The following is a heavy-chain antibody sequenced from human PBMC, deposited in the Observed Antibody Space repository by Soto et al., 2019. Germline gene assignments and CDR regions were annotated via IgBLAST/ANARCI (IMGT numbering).Heavy chain of an antibody. CDR3: ARDGDSSGYYSHYYYYGMDV. V-gene: IGHV1-69*12. CDR2: IIPIFGTA. CDR1: GGTFSSYA. Sequence: QVQLVQSGAEVKKPGSSVKVSCKASGGTFSSYAISWVRQAPGQGLEWMGGIIPIFGTANYAQKFQGRVTITADESTSTAYMELSRLRSEDTAVYYCARDGDSSGYYSHYYYYGMDVWGQGTTVTVSS. D-gene: IGHD3-22*01. J-gene: IGHJ6*02.